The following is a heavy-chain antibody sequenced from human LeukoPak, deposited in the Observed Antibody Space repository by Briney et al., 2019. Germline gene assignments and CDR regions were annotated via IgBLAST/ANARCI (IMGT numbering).Heavy chain of an antibody. J-gene: IGHJ4*02. V-gene: IGHV3-49*04. D-gene: IGHD6-6*01. CDR3: TRGLEYSSSYGGATFDY. Sequence: GGSLRLSCTASGFTFGDYAMSWVRQAPGKGLEWVGFIRSKAYGGTTEYAASVKGRFTISRDDSKSIAYLQMNSLKTEDTAVYYCTRGLEYSSSYGGATFDYWGQGTLVTVSS. CDR2: IRSKAYGGTT. CDR1: GFTFGDYA.